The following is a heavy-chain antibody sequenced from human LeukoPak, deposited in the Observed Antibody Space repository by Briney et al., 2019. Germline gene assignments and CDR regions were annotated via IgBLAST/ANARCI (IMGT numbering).Heavy chain of an antibody. CDR3: ARGPNSSRYDY. J-gene: IGHJ4*02. D-gene: IGHD6-13*01. Sequence: SETLSLTCTVSGGAISSYYWSWIRQPPGKGLEWIGYIYNSGSTNYNPSLKSRVTISVDTSKNQSSLNLSSVTAADTAVYYCARGPNSSRYDYWGQGTLVTVSS. V-gene: IGHV4-59*01. CDR2: IYNSGST. CDR1: GGAISSYY.